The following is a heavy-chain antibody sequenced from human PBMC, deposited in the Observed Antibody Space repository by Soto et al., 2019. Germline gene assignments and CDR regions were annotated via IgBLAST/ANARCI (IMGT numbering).Heavy chain of an antibody. D-gene: IGHD1-26*01. CDR1: GGSISSGDYY. CDR3: AREESGSYYYSYFDY. Sequence: SETLSLTCTVSGGSISSGDYYWSWIRQPPGKGLEWIGYIYYSGSTYYNPSLKSRVTISVDTSKNQFSLKLSSVTAADTAVYYCAREESGSYYYSYFDYWGQGTLVTVS. J-gene: IGHJ4*02. CDR2: IYYSGST. V-gene: IGHV4-30-4*01.